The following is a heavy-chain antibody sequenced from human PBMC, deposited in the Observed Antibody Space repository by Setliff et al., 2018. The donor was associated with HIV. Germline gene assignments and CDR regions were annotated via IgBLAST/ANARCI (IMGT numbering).Heavy chain of an antibody. Sequence: ASVKVSCKASGYTFASYYMHWVRRAPGQGLEWMGIINPSGGGTTYARKFQGRVTVTRDTSTTTVYMELSGLRSEDTAVYYCARATEAGTIDYWGQGTRVTVSS. CDR1: GYTFASYY. D-gene: IGHD1-1*01. J-gene: IGHJ4*02. CDR3: ARATEAGTIDY. V-gene: IGHV1-46*01. CDR2: INPSGGGT.